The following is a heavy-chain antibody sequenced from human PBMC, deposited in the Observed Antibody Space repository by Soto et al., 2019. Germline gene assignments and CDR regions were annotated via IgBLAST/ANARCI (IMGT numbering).Heavy chain of an antibody. CDR1: GGSISSGDYY. Sequence: KPSETLSLTCTVSGGSISSGDYYWSWIRQPPGKGLEWIGYIYYSGSTYYNPSLKSRVTISVDTSKNQFSLKLSSVTAADTAVYYCARSATVPSLFFDYWGQGTLVTVSS. D-gene: IGHD4-17*01. CDR3: ARSATVPSLFFDY. V-gene: IGHV4-30-4*01. J-gene: IGHJ4*02. CDR2: IYYSGST.